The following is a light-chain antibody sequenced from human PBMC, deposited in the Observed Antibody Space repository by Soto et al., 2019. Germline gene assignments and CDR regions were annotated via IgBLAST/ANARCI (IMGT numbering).Light chain of an antibody. CDR2: DAS. V-gene: IGKV3-20*01. CDR1: QSITNNY. CDR3: QQCATSPLT. Sequence: EIVLTQSPGTLSLPPGERATLSCRASQSITNNYLAWYQQKPGQAPRLLIYDASSRATGIPDRFSGSGSGTDFTLTITRLEPEDFAVYYCQQCATSPLTFGGGTRVEI. J-gene: IGKJ4*01.